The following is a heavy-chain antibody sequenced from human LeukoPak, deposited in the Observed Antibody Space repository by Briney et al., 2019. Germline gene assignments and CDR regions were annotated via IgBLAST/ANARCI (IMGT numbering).Heavy chain of an antibody. Sequence: GGSLGLSCAASGFTFSSYWMYWIRQAPGKGLVWVSRINSDGSTTNYADSVKGRFTISRDNAKNTLYLQMDSLRAEDTAVYYCARDPLYGDYFDYWGQGTLVTVSS. CDR1: GFTFSSYW. CDR3: ARDPLYGDYFDY. J-gene: IGHJ4*02. V-gene: IGHV3-74*01. D-gene: IGHD3-16*02. CDR2: INSDGSTT.